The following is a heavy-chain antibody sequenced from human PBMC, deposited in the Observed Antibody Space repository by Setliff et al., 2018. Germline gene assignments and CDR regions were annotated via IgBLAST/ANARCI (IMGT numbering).Heavy chain of an antibody. CDR1: GYIFTSYG. Sequence: ASVKVSCKASGYIFTSYGFSWVRQAPGQGLEWMGWISTYNGKTNYAQQFQGRVTMTTDTSTTTAYMELTSLTSDDTALYYCVRGQGPRTVVAIPFDHWGQGTLVTVSS. CDR3: VRGQGPRTVVAIPFDH. CDR2: ISTYNGKT. D-gene: IGHD3-22*01. V-gene: IGHV1-18*01. J-gene: IGHJ4*02.